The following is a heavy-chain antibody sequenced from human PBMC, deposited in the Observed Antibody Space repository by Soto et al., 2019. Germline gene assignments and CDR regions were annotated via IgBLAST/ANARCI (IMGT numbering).Heavy chain of an antibody. CDR3: AHSQHIVVVTAIRWFDP. Sequence: SGPTLVKPTQTLTLTCTFSGFSLSTSGVGVGWIRQPPGKALEWLALIYWNDDKRYSPSLKSRLTITKDTSKNQVVLTMTNMDPVDTATYYCAHSQHIVVVTAIRWFDPWGQGTLVTVSS. CDR2: IYWNDDK. V-gene: IGHV2-5*01. D-gene: IGHD2-21*02. CDR1: GFSLSTSGVG. J-gene: IGHJ5*02.